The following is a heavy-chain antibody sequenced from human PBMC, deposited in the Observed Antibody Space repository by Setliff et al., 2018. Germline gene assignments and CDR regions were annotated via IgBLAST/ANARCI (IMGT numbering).Heavy chain of an antibody. D-gene: IGHD4-17*01. Sequence: GGSLRLSCAASGFTFSRSAIHWVRQASGKGLEWVGRVRSRINNLAKAYDASVKGRFIIPRGDSKNTAYLQMNSLKTEDTAVYYCASDIHNDYDYFDYWGQGIQVTVSS. CDR3: ASDIHNDYDYFDY. CDR1: GFTFSRSA. CDR2: VRSRINNLAK. V-gene: IGHV3-73*01. J-gene: IGHJ4*02.